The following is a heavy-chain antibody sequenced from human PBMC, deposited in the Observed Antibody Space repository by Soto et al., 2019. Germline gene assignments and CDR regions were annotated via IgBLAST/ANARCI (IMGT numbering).Heavy chain of an antibody. CDR2: IYPGDSDT. D-gene: IGHD3-22*01. V-gene: IGHV5-51*01. CDR3: ARFSGSSGSSWFDP. CDR1: GYSFTRYW. Sequence: GESLRISYRSSGYSFTRYWIGWVRQMPGKGLEWMGIIYPGDSDTRYSPSFQRQVTISADKSISTAYLQWSSLKASDTATYYCARFSGSSGSSWFDPWGQGTLVPVTS. J-gene: IGHJ5*02.